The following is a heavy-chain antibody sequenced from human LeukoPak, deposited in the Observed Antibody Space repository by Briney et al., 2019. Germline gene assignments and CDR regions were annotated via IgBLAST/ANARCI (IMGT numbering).Heavy chain of an antibody. V-gene: IGHV5-51*01. CDR3: ARRGEEKLRYFDWLPHY. CDR1: GYSFTSYW. J-gene: IGHJ4*02. D-gene: IGHD3-9*01. CDR2: IYPGDSDT. Sequence: GESLKISCKGSGYSFTSYWIGWVRQMPGKGLEWMGIIYPGDSDTRYSPSFQGQVTISADKSISTAYLQWSSLKASDTAMYYCARRGEEKLRYFDWLPHYWGQGTLVTVSS.